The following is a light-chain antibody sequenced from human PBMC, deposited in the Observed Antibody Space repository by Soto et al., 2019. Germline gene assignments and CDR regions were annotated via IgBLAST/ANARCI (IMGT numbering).Light chain of an antibody. Sequence: IGLTQSLGTLSLCPWARAALSWLASQSISSNFLAWYQQKRGQAPRLLIHGASNRATGIPARFSGSGSGTDFTLTISSLEPEDFAVYYCQHRNNRPFSFGPGTKVHIK. V-gene: IGKV3-11*01. CDR2: GAS. CDR3: QHRNNRPFS. J-gene: IGKJ3*01. CDR1: QSISSNF.